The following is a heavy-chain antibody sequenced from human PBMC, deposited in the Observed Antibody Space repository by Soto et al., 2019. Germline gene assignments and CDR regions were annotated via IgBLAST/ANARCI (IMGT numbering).Heavy chain of an antibody. CDR2: ISWDSGSI. Sequence: GGSLRLSCAASGFTFDDYAMHWVRQAPGKGLEWVSGISWDSGSIGYADSVKGRFTISRDNAKNSLYLQMNSLRAEDTALYYCAKGQTGYSSSWLDYWGQGTLLTVS. V-gene: IGHV3-9*01. CDR3: AKGQTGYSSSWLDY. CDR1: GFTFDDYA. D-gene: IGHD6-13*01. J-gene: IGHJ4*02.